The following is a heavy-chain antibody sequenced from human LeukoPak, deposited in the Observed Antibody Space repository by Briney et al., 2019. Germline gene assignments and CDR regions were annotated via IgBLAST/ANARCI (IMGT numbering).Heavy chain of an antibody. J-gene: IGHJ6*02. Sequence: PSETLSLTCAVYGGSFSGYYWSWIRQPPGKGLEWIGEINHSGSTNYNPSLKSRVTISVDTSKNQFSLKLSSVTAADTAVYYCARGYGSGSYHKVGYYCYGMDVWGQGTTVTVSS. CDR2: INHSGST. V-gene: IGHV4-34*01. CDR3: ARGYGSGSYHKVGYYCYGMDV. CDR1: GGSFSGYY. D-gene: IGHD3-10*01.